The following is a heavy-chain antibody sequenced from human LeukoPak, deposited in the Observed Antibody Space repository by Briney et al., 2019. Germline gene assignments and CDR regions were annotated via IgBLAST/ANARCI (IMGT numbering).Heavy chain of an antibody. CDR1: GFTFSSYG. V-gene: IGHV3-30*02. CDR3: AKEQDIVVVPAAISFDY. D-gene: IGHD2-2*01. J-gene: IGHJ4*02. Sequence: GGSLRLSCAASGFTFSSYGMHWVRQAPGKGLEWVAFIRYDGSNKYYADSVKGRFTISRDNSKNTLYLQMNSLRAEDTAVYYCAKEQDIVVVPAAISFDYWGQGTLVTVSS. CDR2: IRYDGSNK.